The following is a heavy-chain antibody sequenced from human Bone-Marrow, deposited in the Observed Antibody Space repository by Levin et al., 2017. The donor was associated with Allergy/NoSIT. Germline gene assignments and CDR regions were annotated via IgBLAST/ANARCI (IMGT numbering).Heavy chain of an antibody. CDR3: ASELLAYCGGDCQDHDAFDI. D-gene: IGHD2-21*02. Sequence: SETLSLTCAVYGGSFSGYYWSWIRQPPGKGLEWIGEINHSGSTNYNPSLKSRVTISVDTSKNQFSLKLSSVTAADTAVYYCASELLAYCGGDCQDHDAFDIWGQGTMVTVSS. J-gene: IGHJ3*02. CDR1: GGSFSGYY. V-gene: IGHV4-34*01. CDR2: INHSGST.